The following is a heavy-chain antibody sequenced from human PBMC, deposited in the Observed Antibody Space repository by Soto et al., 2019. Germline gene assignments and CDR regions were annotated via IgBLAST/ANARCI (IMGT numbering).Heavy chain of an antibody. Sequence: ASVKVSCKASGGTFSSYAISWLRQAPGQGLEWMGGIIPIFGTANYAQKFQGRVTITADESTSTAYMELSSLRSEDTAVYYCARVFLRGYCSGGSCYGWFGPWGQGTLVTVSS. V-gene: IGHV1-69*13. CDR2: IIPIFGTA. CDR3: ARVFLRGYCSGGSCYGWFGP. CDR1: GGTFSSYA. J-gene: IGHJ5*02. D-gene: IGHD2-15*01.